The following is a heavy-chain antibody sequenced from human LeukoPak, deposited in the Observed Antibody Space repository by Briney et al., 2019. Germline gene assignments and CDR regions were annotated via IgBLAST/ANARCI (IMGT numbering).Heavy chain of an antibody. CDR1: GGSISSYC. J-gene: IGHJ4*02. D-gene: IGHD3-9*01. CDR3: ARAPLNYDILTGYYRAYFDY. CDR2: IYYSGST. V-gene: IGHV4-59*01. Sequence: SETLSLTCTVSGGSISSYCWSWIRQPPGKGLEWIGYIYYSGSTNYNPSLKSRVTISVDTSKNQFSLKLSSVTAADTAVYYCARAPLNYDILTGYYRAYFDYWGQGTLVTVSS.